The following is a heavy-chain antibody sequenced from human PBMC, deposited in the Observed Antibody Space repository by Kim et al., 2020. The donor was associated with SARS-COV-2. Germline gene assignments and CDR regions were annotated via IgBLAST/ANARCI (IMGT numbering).Heavy chain of an antibody. CDR3: ARVTNLKAVAGIHSRNYYYYYGMDV. J-gene: IGHJ6*01. D-gene: IGHD6-19*01. V-gene: IGHV3-13*05. CDR2: IGTAGDP. Sequence: GGSLRLSCAASGFTFSSYDMHWVRQATGKGLEWVSAIGTAGDPYYPGSVKGRFTISRENAKNSLYLQMNSLRAGDTAVYYCARVTNLKAVAGIHSRNYYYYYGMDVWGQGTTVTVSS. CDR1: GFTFSSYD.